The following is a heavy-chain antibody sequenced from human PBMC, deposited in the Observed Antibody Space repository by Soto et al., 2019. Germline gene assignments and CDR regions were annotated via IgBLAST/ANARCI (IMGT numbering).Heavy chain of an antibody. V-gene: IGHV1-18*01. D-gene: IGHD1-1*01. J-gene: IGHJ4*02. CDR3: ARDWAWNDQNPHTLDY. CDR2: MSAYNGNT. CDR1: GYTFTNYD. Sequence: GASVKVSCKASGYTFTNYDIHWVRQAPGQGLEWMGWMSAYNGNTNYAQKLQGRVTMTTDTSTSTAYMELRSLRSDDTAVYYCARDWAWNDQNPHTLDYWGQGTLVTVSS.